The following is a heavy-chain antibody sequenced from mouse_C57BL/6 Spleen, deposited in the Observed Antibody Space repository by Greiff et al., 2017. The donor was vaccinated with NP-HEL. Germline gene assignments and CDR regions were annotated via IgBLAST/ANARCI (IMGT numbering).Heavy chain of an antibody. CDR2: ISSGGSYT. Sequence: EVMLVESGGDLVKPGGSLKLSCAASGFTFSSYGMSWVRQTPDKRLEWVATISSGGSYTYYPDSVKGRFTISRDNSKNTLDLQISSLTSEDTAMDYGARHVEVINDGNYGGYFDDWGTGTTVTVSS. CDR3: ARHVEVINDGNYGGYFDD. CDR1: GFTFSSYG. D-gene: IGHD2-3*01. V-gene: IGHV5-6*01. J-gene: IGHJ1*03.